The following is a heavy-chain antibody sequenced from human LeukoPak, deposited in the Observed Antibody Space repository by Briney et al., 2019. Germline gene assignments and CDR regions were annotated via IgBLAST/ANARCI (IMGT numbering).Heavy chain of an antibody. J-gene: IGHJ4*02. CDR1: GFSFSSYG. V-gene: IGHV3-48*02. Sequence: GGSLRLSCAASGFSFSSYGMNWVRQAPGQGLEWVSYIGPTGRSVYYADSVKGRFTVSRDNANHSVFLQMNSLRDDDTAVYFCARKLALWGQGTLVTVSS. CDR2: IGPTGRSV. CDR3: ARKLAL.